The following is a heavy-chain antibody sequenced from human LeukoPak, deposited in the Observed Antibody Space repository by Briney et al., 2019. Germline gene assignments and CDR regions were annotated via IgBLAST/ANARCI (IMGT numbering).Heavy chain of an antibody. Sequence: PSETLSLTCTVSGGSISSGGYYWSWIRQHPGKGLEWIGYIYYSGSTYYNPSLKSRVTISVDTSKNQFSLKLSSVTAADTAVYYCARESGFWSGLGWFDPWGQGTLVTVSS. J-gene: IGHJ5*02. D-gene: IGHD3-3*01. CDR3: ARESGFWSGLGWFDP. V-gene: IGHV4-31*03. CDR2: IYYSGST. CDR1: GGSISSGGYY.